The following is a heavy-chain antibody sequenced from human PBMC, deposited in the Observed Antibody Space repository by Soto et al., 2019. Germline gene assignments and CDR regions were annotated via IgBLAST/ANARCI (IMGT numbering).Heavy chain of an antibody. CDR3: AKLEWLEFGGDY. D-gene: IGHD6-19*01. CDR1: GFAFSDYP. Sequence: EVHLLESGGGVVQPGKSLKISCATSGFAFSDYPMTWVRQPPGQGLEWVSGISASGAKPYYADSVKGRFTISRDNSKNTLSLQMNSLRVEDTGIYYCAKLEWLEFGGDYRGQGTLVTVSS. CDR2: ISASGAKP. J-gene: IGHJ4*02. V-gene: IGHV3-23*01.